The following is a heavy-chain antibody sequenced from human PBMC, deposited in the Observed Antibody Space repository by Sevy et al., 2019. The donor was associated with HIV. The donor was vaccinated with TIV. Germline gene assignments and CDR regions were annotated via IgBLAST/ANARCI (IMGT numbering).Heavy chain of an antibody. Sequence: ASVKGSCKASGYTFSGYSISWVRQAPGQGLEWMGWMNTYNGNTKYAQKVQGRVTMTTDTSTSTAYMELRGLRSDDTAVYYCARDTREKSFDYWGQGTLVTVSS. CDR2: MNTYNGNT. V-gene: IGHV1-18*01. J-gene: IGHJ4*02. CDR1: GYTFSGYS. CDR3: ARDTREKSFDY.